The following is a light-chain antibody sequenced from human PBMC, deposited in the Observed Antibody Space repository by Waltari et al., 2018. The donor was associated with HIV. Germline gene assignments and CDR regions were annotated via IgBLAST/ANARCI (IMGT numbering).Light chain of an antibody. Sequence: QSALSQPASVSASPGQSVAIPCSARARDIGRYTYASLYQQHPDRAPTLILFDVNNRPSGISDRFSGSKSGTTASLTISTVRTDDEADYYCASYTVNSTGVFGTGTKLSVL. CDR2: DVN. CDR1: ARDIGRYTY. J-gene: IGLJ1*01. CDR3: ASYTVNSTGV. V-gene: IGLV2-14*03.